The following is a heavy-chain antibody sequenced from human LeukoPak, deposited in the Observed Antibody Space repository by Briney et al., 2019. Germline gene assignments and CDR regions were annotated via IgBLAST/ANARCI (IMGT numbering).Heavy chain of an antibody. CDR1: TASISSHY. V-gene: IGHV4-59*08. J-gene: IGHJ2*01. Sequence: SETLSLTCTVSTASISSHYWTWIRQPPGKGLECIGYISYSGNTNYNPSLKSRVTISVDTSNNQFSLKLSAVTAADTAVYYCARKVWSTVTSGYFDLWGRGTLVTVSS. CDR2: ISYSGNT. CDR3: ARKVWSTVTSGYFDL. D-gene: IGHD4-11*01.